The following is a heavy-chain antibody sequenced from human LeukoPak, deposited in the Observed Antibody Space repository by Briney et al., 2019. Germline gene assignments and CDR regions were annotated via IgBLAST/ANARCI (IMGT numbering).Heavy chain of an antibody. CDR2: ISWNSGSI. V-gene: IGHV3-9*01. CDR3: AKDRGSSGWSTTLYYYYYGMDV. J-gene: IGHJ6*02. Sequence: GRSLRLSCAASGFTFADYAMHWVRQAPGKGLEWVSGISWNSGSIGYADSVKGRFTSSRDNAKSSLYLQMNSLRAEDTALYYCAKDRGSSGWSTTLYYYYYGMDVWGQGTTVTVSS. D-gene: IGHD6-19*01. CDR1: GFTFADYA.